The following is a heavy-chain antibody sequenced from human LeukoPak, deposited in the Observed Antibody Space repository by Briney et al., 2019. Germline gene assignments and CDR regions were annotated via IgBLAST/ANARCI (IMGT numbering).Heavy chain of an antibody. CDR2: IKEDGSEK. CDR3: AKGDYFDY. Sequence: GGSLRLTCAASGFTFSTSWMSWVRQAPGKGLEWVANIKEDGSEKWYMDSVKGRFTISRDNAKNSLYLQMNSLRAEDTAVFYCAKGDYFDYWGQGTLVTVSS. CDR1: GFTFSTSW. V-gene: IGHV3-7*01. D-gene: IGHD3-16*01. J-gene: IGHJ4*02.